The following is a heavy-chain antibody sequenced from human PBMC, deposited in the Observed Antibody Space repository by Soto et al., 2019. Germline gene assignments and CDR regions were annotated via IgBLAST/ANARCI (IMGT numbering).Heavy chain of an antibody. V-gene: IGHV4-4*02. CDR2: ISHNGHT. Sequence: TSETLSLTCAVSGDSFSTISCWSWVRQSPGKGLEYIGEISHNGHTQYHPSLQSRVTISKDESKSQFSLNLTSVTAADTSVYYYAKKKISVPGATWGQDTLVTVSS. J-gene: IGHJ1*01. D-gene: IGHD2-2*01. CDR1: GDSFSTISC. CDR3: AKKKISVPGAT.